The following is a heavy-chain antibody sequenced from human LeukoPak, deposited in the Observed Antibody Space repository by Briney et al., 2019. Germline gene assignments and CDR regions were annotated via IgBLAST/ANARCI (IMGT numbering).Heavy chain of an antibody. V-gene: IGHV3-53*01. J-gene: IGHJ4*02. D-gene: IGHD4-17*01. CDR3: ARVGYYGDYALALDH. Sequence: GGSLRLSCAASGFTFSSYGMSWVRQAPGKGLDWVSLLYRDGTTYYAESVKGRFTTSRDSSKSTLYLQMNSLTVEDTALYYCARVGYYGDYALALDHWGQGTLVSVSS. CDR2: LYRDGTT. CDR1: GFTFSSYG.